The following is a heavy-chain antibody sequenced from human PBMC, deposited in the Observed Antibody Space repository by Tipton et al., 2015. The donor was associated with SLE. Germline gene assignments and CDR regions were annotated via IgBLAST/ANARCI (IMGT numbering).Heavy chain of an antibody. CDR3: ARPAEAAAGLFDY. Sequence: GLVKPSETLSLTCAVSGYSISSGYYWGWIRQPPGKGLEWIGSIYHSGSTYYNPSLKSRVTISVDTSKNQFSLKLSSVTAADTAVYYCARPAEAAAGLFDYWGQGTLVTVSS. J-gene: IGHJ4*02. CDR1: GYSISSGYY. D-gene: IGHD6-13*01. V-gene: IGHV4-38-2*01. CDR2: IYHSGST.